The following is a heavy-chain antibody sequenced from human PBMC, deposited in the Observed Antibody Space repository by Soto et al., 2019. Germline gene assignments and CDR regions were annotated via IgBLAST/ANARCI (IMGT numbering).Heavy chain of an antibody. CDR2: IYYSGST. D-gene: IGHD3-16*02. Sequence: QLQLRESGPGLVKPSETLSLTCTVSGGSISSSSYYWGWIHQPPGKGLEWIGSIYYSGSTYYNPSLKSRVTISVDTSKNQFSLKLSSVTAADTAVYYCARSVWGSYRYPYYFDYWGQGTLVTVSS. V-gene: IGHV4-39*01. J-gene: IGHJ4*02. CDR3: ARSVWGSYRYPYYFDY. CDR1: GGSISSSSYY.